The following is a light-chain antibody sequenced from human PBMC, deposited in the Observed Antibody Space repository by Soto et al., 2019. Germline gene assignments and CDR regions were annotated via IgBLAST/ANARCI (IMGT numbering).Light chain of an antibody. Sequence: IVLKLSPGTLSLSPGERATLSCRASQSVSSSYLAWYQQKPGQAPRLLIYGASSRATGIPDRFSGSGSGTDFTLTISRLEPEDFAVYYCQQYGSSPWTFGQGT. CDR3: QQYGSSPWT. J-gene: IGKJ1*01. CDR2: GAS. V-gene: IGKV3-20*01. CDR1: QSVSSSY.